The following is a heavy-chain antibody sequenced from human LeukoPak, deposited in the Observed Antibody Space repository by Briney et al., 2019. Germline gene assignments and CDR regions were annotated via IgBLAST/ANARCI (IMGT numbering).Heavy chain of an antibody. V-gene: IGHV3-11*01. CDR3: ARGASTAATYYYGMDV. CDR2: ISSSGSTI. Sequence: GGSLRLSCAASGFTFSDYYMSWIRQAPGKGLEWVSYISSSGSTIYYADSVKGRFTISRDNAKNSLYLQMNSLRAEDTAVYYCARGASTAATYYYGMDVWGQGTTVTVSS. CDR1: GFTFSDYY. D-gene: IGHD2-15*01. J-gene: IGHJ6*02.